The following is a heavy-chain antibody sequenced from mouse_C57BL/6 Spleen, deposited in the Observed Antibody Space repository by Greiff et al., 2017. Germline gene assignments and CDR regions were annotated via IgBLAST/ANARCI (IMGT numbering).Heavy chain of an antibody. CDR2: IWGVGST. J-gene: IGHJ3*01. CDR3: ASGDGYGFAY. V-gene: IGHV2-6*01. CDR1: GFSLTSSG. D-gene: IGHD2-2*01. Sequence: QVPLQQSGPGLVAPSQSLSITCTVSGFSLTSSGVDWVRQSPGKGLEWLGVIWGVGSTNYNSALNSKLSISKDNSKSQVFLKMNSLQTDDTAMYYCASGDGYGFAYWGQGTLVTVSA.